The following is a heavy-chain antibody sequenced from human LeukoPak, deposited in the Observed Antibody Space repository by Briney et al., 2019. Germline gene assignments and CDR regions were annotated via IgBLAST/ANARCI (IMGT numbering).Heavy chain of an antibody. CDR2: IYYSGSA. J-gene: IGHJ4*02. CDR3: ARLGSSSSSTRIFDY. Sequence: SGTLSVTCAVSGGSISSDYWSWIRQRPGKGLEWGGYIYYSGSANYNPSLKSRVAISVDTSKKQFSLKMSSVTAADTAVYYCARLGSSSSSTRIFDYWGQGTLVTVSS. D-gene: IGHD2-2*01. CDR1: GGSISSDY. V-gene: IGHV4-59*08.